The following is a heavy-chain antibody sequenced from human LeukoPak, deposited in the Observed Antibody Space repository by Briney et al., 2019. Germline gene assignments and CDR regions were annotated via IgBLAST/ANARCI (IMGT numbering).Heavy chain of an antibody. CDR2: FSVSGDST. J-gene: IGHJ3*01. CDR3: AKEFYGSGFPGGAFDV. CDR1: GFAFSSYA. Sequence: GGSLRLSCAASGFAFSSYAMSWVRQAPGKGLEWVSAFSVSGDSTYYADSVRGRFTIFRDNSKNTLYLQMNSLRAEDTAVYYCAKEFYGSGFPGGAFDVWGPGTMVTVSS. D-gene: IGHD2-15*01. V-gene: IGHV3-23*01.